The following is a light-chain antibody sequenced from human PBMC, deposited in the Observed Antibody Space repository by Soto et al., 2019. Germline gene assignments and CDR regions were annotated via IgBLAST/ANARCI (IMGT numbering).Light chain of an antibody. J-gene: IGKJ4*01. CDR3: QQYKSYSLT. V-gene: IGKV1-33*01. Sequence: IQMTQSPSSLSASVGDRVTITCHASEHINYYLNWYQQIPGKAPKLLIYDASNLAAGAPSRFSGSGSGTAFTFAISGLQPDDVATYYCQQYKSYSLTFGGGTKVDIK. CDR1: EHINYY. CDR2: DAS.